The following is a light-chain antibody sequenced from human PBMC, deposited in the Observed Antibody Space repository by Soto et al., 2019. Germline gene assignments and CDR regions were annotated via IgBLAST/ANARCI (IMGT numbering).Light chain of an antibody. J-gene: IGKJ5*01. CDR2: GAS. V-gene: IGKV3-20*01. CDR1: QSVTTR. Sequence: IVLTQSPGTLSLSPGERVTLSCRASQSVTTRLAWYQHKPGQAPRLLMSGASSRASGVPVRFSGSGAWTDLTLTISRLEPEDFALYYCQQYGGSPITFGLGTRLEI. CDR3: QQYGGSPIT.